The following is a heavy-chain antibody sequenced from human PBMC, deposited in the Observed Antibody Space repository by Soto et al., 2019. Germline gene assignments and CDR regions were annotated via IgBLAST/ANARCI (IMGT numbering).Heavy chain of an antibody. CDR1: GGSISSSSYY. CDR3: AGAFSRVSSVVAAY. V-gene: IGHV4-39*07. Sequence: PSWTLSVTCTVAGGSISSSSYYWGWSRQPPGKGREWIGIIYYSVSTDYNPSLKSRVTISVDTSKNQFSLKLRSDDTAVYYCAGAFSRVSSVVAAYWGQVTLFTVSS. CDR2: IYYSVST. J-gene: IGHJ4*02. D-gene: IGHD2-15*01.